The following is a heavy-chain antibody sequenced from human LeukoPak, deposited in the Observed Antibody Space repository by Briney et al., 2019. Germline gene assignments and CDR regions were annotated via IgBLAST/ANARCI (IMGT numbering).Heavy chain of an antibody. CDR1: GFTFSNYG. D-gene: IGHD3-10*01. CDR3: ARGRSITLLRGVAMSDGFDI. CDR2: TDTSGRYV. J-gene: IGHJ3*02. Sequence: GESLRLSCAASGFTFSNYGMNWVRQAPGKGLEWVSFTDTSGRYVYYGDSVKGRFTISRDNAKNLLFLQMNGLRAEDTALYYCARGRSITLLRGVAMSDGFDIWGQGAMVAVPS. V-gene: IGHV3-21*06.